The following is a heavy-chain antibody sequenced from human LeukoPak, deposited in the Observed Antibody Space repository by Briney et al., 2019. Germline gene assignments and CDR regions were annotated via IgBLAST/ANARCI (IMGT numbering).Heavy chain of an antibody. CDR2: NIPIFGTA. V-gene: IGHV1-69*05. CDR3: ARDCSGGSCYSLFGFYYYMDV. D-gene: IGHD2-15*01. CDR1: GGTFSSYA. J-gene: IGHJ6*03. Sequence: ASVKVSCKASGGTFSSYAISWVRQAPGQGLEWMGRNIPIFGTANYAQKFQGRVTITTDESTSTAYMELSSLRSEDTAVYYCARDCSGGSCYSLFGFYYYMDVWGKGTTVTVSS.